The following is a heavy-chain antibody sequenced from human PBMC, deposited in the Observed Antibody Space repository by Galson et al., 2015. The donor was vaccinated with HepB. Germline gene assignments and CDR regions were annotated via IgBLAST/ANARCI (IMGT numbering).Heavy chain of an antibody. V-gene: IGHV1-18*04. CDR1: GYTFTSYG. J-gene: IGHJ6*02. D-gene: IGHD6-13*01. CDR3: ARDLCPTDSSSWSCHSTNYYYYYGMDV. Sequence: SVKVSCKASGYTFTSYGISWVRQAPGQGLEWMGWISAYNGNTNYAQKLQGRVTMTTDTSTSTAYMELRSLRSDDTAVYYCARDLCPTDSSSWSCHSTNYYYYYGMDVWGQGTTVTVSS. CDR2: ISAYNGNT.